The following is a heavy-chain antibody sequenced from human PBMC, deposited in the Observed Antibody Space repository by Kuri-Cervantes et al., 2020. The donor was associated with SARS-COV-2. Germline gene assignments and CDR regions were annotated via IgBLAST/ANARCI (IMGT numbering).Heavy chain of an antibody. D-gene: IGHD4-11*01. J-gene: IGHJ3*02. CDR3: AKWGYSNYVGLGAFDI. V-gene: IGHV3-23*01. Sequence: GGSLRLSCSASGFIFSRFAMTWVRQVPGKGLEWVSVISGSGGTTHYADSVRGRFTISRDNSKNTLYLQMNSLRAEDTAVYYCAKWGYSNYVGLGAFDIWGQGTMVTVSS. CDR2: ISGSGGTT. CDR1: GFIFSRFA.